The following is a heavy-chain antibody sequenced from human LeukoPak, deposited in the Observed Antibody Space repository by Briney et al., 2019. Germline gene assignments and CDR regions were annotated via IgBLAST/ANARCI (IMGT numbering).Heavy chain of an antibody. Sequence: SETLSLTCTVSGGSSSSSSYYWSWIRQPAGKGLEWIGRIYTSGSTNYNPSLKSRVTISVDTSKNQFSLKLSSVTAADTAVYYCASQNTWFGELLRWGQGTLVTVSS. CDR2: IYTSGST. CDR3: ASQNTWFGELLR. J-gene: IGHJ4*02. CDR1: GGSSSSSSYY. V-gene: IGHV4-61*02. D-gene: IGHD3-10*01.